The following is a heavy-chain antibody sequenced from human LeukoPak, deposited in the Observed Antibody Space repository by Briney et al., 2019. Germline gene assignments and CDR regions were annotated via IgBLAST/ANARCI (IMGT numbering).Heavy chain of an antibody. V-gene: IGHV3-23*01. CDR1: GFTFSNYA. CDR3: ARGTITIFGVVKEDWFGP. D-gene: IGHD3-3*01. CDR2: ISGSGSST. Sequence: GSLRLSCAASGFTFSNYAMSWVRQAPGKGLEWVSGISGSGSSTNYADSVKGRFTISRDNSKNTLYLQMNSLRAEDTAVYYCARGTITIFGVVKEDWFGPWGQGTLVTVSS. J-gene: IGHJ5*02.